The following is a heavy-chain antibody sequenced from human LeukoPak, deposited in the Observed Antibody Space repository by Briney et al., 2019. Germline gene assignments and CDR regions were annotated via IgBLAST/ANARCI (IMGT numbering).Heavy chain of an antibody. J-gene: IGHJ4*02. CDR3: ARAKLKYYYDSSGYYSDY. V-gene: IGHV4-59*01. CDR1: GGSISGYY. Sequence: PSETLSLTCTVSGGSISGYYWSWIRQPPGKGLEWIGYIYYSGSTNYNPSLKSRVTISVDTSKNQFSLKLSSVTAADTAVYYCARAKLKYYYDSSGYYSDYWGQGTLVTVSS. CDR2: IYYSGST. D-gene: IGHD3-22*01.